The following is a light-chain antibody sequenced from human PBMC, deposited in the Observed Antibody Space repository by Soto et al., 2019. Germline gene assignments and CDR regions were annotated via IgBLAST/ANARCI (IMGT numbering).Light chain of an antibody. CDR1: QSVSSN. Sequence: DIVMTQSPATPSVSPEERATLSCRASQSVSSNLAWYQQKPGQAPRLLIYGASSRATGIPDRFSGSGSGTDFTLTISRLEPEDFAVYYCQQYGSSPWTFGQGTKVDIK. V-gene: IGKV3-20*01. CDR3: QQYGSSPWT. CDR2: GAS. J-gene: IGKJ1*01.